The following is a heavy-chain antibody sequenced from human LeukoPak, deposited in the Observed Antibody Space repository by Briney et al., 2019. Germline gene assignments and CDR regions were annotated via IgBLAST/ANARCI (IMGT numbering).Heavy chain of an antibody. V-gene: IGHV3-21*01. CDR2: IGSSNTYI. J-gene: IGHJ4*02. CDR3: ARGVYCSSTTCYMDYFDY. Sequence: GGSLRLSCGASGFTFSTYSMNWVRQAPGKGLEWVSSIGSSNTYIYYADSVKGRITISRDSAKNSLYLQMNSPRAEDTAVYYCARGVYCSSTTCYMDYFDYWGQGTLVTVSS. CDR1: GFTFSTYS. D-gene: IGHD2-2*02.